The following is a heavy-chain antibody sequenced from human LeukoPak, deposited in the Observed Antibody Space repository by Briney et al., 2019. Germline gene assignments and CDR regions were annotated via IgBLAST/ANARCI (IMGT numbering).Heavy chain of an antibody. Sequence: GGSLRVSCVGSGFTFNNYYTYWVRQARGKGPVWVSRIKNAGDDPIYADSVKGRFTISRDNAKNTVYLQMNSLRAEDTAVYYCARGGYGHNMDVWGEGTTVTVSS. V-gene: IGHV3-74*01. CDR2: IKNAGDDP. D-gene: IGHD3-10*01. J-gene: IGHJ6*03. CDR1: GFTFNNYY. CDR3: ARGGYGHNMDV.